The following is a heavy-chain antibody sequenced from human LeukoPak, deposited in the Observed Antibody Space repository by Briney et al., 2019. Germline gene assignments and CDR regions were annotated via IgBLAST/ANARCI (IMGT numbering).Heavy chain of an antibody. CDR1: GFTFSSYA. CDR3: SKDLRSSRYAEYFQH. Sequence: GSLRLSCAASGFTFSSYAMSWVRQAPGKGLEWVSAISGSGGSTYYADSVKDRFTISRDNSKNTLYLQMNSLRAEDTAVYYCSKDLRSSRYAEYFQHWGQGTLVTVSS. J-gene: IGHJ1*01. V-gene: IGHV3-23*01. D-gene: IGHD1-26*01. CDR2: ISGSGGST.